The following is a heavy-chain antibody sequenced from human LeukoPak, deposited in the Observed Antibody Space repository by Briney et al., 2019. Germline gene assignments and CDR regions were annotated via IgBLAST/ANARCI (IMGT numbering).Heavy chain of an antibody. J-gene: IGHJ4*02. D-gene: IGHD2-2*01. V-gene: IGHV4-30-4*08. CDR2: IYYSGST. Sequence: SQTLSLTCTVSGGSSSSGDYDWSWIRQPPGKGLEWIGYIYYSGSTYYNPSLKSRVTISVDTSKNQFSLKLSSVTAADTAVYYCASWGVVVPAAMLYNEPYYFDYWGQGTLVTVSS. CDR1: GGSSSSGDYD. CDR3: ASWGVVVPAAMLYNEPYYFDY.